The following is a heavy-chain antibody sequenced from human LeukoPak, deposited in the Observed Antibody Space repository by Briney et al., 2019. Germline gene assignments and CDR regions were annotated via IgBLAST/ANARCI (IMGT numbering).Heavy chain of an antibody. J-gene: IGHJ4*02. CDR2: INPNSGGT. V-gene: IGHV1-2*02. D-gene: IGHD3-22*01. CDR3: ATIPNYYDSSGYPNYFDY. Sequence: GASVKVSCKASGYTFTGYYMHWVRQAPGQGLAWMGWINPNSGGTNYAQKFQGRVTMTRDTSISTAYMELSRLRSDDTAVYYCATIPNYYDSSGYPNYFDYWGQGTLVSVSS. CDR1: GYTFTGYY.